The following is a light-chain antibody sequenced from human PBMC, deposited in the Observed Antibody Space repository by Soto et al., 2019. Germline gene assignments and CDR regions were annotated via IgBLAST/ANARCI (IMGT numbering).Light chain of an antibody. J-gene: IGKJ4*01. CDR2: AAS. CDR3: QQSYYTPLT. V-gene: IGKV1-39*01. CDR1: QSITNY. Sequence: DIQSTHSPTCLSASVGYGVTITGGASQSITNYLDWYQHKPGKAPHLLIYAASSLQSGVPSRFSGSGSGTDFTLTISSLQPEDFATYYCQQSYYTPLTFGGGTKVDIK.